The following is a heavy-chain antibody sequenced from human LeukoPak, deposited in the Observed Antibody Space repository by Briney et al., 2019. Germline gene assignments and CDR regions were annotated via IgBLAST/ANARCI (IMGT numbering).Heavy chain of an antibody. CDR3: AKGTVRFLEWSQRGYFDY. CDR1: GFTFSNYA. Sequence: GGSLRLSCAASGFTFSNYAMTWVRQAPGKGLEWVSSISSTVINTYNADSVKGRFTISRDNSKNTLYLQMNSLRADDTAINYCAKGTVRFLEWSQRGYFDYWGQGILVTVSS. D-gene: IGHD3-3*01. V-gene: IGHV3-23*01. J-gene: IGHJ4*02. CDR2: ISSTVINT.